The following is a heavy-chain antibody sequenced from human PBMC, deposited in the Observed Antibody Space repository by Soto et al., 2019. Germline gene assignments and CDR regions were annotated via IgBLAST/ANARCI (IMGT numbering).Heavy chain of an antibody. CDR1: VFTFSSYS. Sequence: GGSLKLSCAASVFTFSSYSMSWVRQAPGKGLEWVSYISGSTSTIYYADSVKGRFTISRDNAKNSLYLQMNSLRAEDTAVYYCAKVIAVAGGLVYWGQGTLVTVSS. CDR3: AKVIAVAGGLVY. D-gene: IGHD6-19*01. V-gene: IGHV3-48*01. CDR2: ISGSTSTI. J-gene: IGHJ4*02.